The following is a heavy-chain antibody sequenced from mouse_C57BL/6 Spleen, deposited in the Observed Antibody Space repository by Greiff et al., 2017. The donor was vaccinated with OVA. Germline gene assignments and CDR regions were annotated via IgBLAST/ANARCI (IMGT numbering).Heavy chain of an antibody. D-gene: IGHD2-14*01. J-gene: IGHJ4*01. V-gene: IGHV5-17*01. CDR2: ISSGSSTI. CDR1: GFTFSDYG. Sequence: EVQLQESGGGLVKPGGSLKLSCAASGFTFSDYGMHWVRQAPEKGLEWVAYISSGSSTIYYADTVKGRFTISRDNAKNTLFLQMTSLRSEDTAMYYCARPEYDGDYYAMDYWGQGTSVTVSS. CDR3: ARPEYDGDYYAMDY.